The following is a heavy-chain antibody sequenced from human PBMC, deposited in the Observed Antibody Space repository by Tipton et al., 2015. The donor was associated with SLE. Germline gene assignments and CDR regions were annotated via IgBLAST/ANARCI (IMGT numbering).Heavy chain of an antibody. V-gene: IGHV3-7*01. Sequence: SLRLSCAASGFTFSQYWMSWVRQAPGTGLEWVANIKHDGTENYYVDSVKGRFTISRDNSNNTLFLQMNGLRPEDTAVYYCARNRRADYWGQGTLVTVSS. D-gene: IGHD1-14*01. CDR1: GFTFSQYW. CDR2: IKHDGTEN. J-gene: IGHJ4*02. CDR3: ARNRRADY.